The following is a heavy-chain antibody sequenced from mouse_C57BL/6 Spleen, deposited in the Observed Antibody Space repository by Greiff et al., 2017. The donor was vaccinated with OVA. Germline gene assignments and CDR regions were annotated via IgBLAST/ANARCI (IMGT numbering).Heavy chain of an antibody. Sequence: VQLQQSGPELVKPGASVKISCKASGYPFTGYYMNWVKQSPEKSLEWIGEINPSTGGTTYNQKFKAKATLTVDKSSSTAYMQLKSLTSEDSAVYYCARGENGNPFAYWGQGTLVTVSA. J-gene: IGHJ3*01. CDR2: INPSTGGT. D-gene: IGHD2-1*01. CDR1: GYPFTGYY. CDR3: ARGENGNPFAY. V-gene: IGHV1-42*01.